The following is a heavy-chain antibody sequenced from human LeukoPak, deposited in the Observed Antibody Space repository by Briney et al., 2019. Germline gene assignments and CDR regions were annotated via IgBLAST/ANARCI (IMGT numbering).Heavy chain of an antibody. CDR3: ARDRAGYCSSTSCSTGGFDY. Sequence: SQTLSLTCTVSGGSISSGSYYWSWIRQPAGKGLEWIGRIYTSGSTNYNPSLKSRVTISVDTSKNQFSLKLSSVTAADTAVYYCARDRAGYCSSTSCSTGGFDYWGQGTLVTVSS. CDR1: GGSISSGSYY. D-gene: IGHD2-2*02. V-gene: IGHV4-61*02. CDR2: IYTSGST. J-gene: IGHJ4*02.